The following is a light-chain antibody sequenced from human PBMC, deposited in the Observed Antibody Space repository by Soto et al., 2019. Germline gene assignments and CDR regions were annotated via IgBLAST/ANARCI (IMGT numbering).Light chain of an antibody. Sequence: DIQMAQSPSTLSASVGDRLTITFRASQSISSWLAWYQQKPGKAPKLLIYKASSLESGVPSRFSGSGSGTEFTLTISSLQPDDFATYYCQQYNSYWTFGQGTKVDIK. CDR3: QQYNSYWT. V-gene: IGKV1-5*03. CDR1: QSISSW. CDR2: KAS. J-gene: IGKJ1*01.